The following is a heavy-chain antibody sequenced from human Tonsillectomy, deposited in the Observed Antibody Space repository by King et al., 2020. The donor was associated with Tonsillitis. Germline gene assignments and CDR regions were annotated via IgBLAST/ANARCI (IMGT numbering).Heavy chain of an antibody. D-gene: IGHD3-22*01. J-gene: IGHJ5*02. CDR3: ARHRGGRYDSSGYYYGGGWFDP. CDR2: IDPSDSYT. CDR1: GYSFTSYW. Sequence: QLVQSGAEVKKPGESLRISCKGSGYSFTSYWISWVRQMPGKGLEWMGRIDPSDSYTNYSPSFQGHVTISADKSISTAYLQWSSLKASDTAMYYCARHRGGRYDSSGYYYGGGWFDPWGQGTLVTVSS. V-gene: IGHV5-10-1*01.